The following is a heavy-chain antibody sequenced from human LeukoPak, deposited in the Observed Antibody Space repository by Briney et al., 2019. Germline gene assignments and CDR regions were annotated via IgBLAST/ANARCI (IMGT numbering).Heavy chain of an antibody. CDR2: INPNSGGT. D-gene: IGHD3-9*01. CDR3: ARTYDILTGYYYY. CDR1: GYTFTGYY. Sequence: GASVKVSFKASGYTFTGYYMHWVRQAPGQGLEWMGWINPNSGGTNYAQNFQGRVTMTRDTSISTAYMELSRLRSDDTAVYYCARTYDILTGYYYYWGQGTLVTVSS. V-gene: IGHV1-2*02. J-gene: IGHJ4*02.